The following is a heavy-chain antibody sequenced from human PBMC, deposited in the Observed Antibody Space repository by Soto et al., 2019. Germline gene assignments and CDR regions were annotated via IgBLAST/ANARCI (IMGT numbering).Heavy chain of an antibody. CDR3: ARGRQKWRRQDAFDI. D-gene: IGHD5-12*01. Sequence: ASVKVSCQASGYTFSDYFMHWVRQAPGQGLEWVGLINPSGGATSYPQKFQGSVSLTVDTSTSTFYMELRSLRSDDTAVYYCARGRQKWRRQDAFDIWGQGTLVTVS. J-gene: IGHJ3*02. V-gene: IGHV1-46*01. CDR2: INPSGGAT. CDR1: GYTFSDYF.